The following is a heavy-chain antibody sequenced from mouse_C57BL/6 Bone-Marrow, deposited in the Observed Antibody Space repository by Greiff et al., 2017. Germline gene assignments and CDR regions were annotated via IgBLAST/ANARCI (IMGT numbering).Heavy chain of an antibody. CDR1: GFTFKNTY. V-gene: IGHV14-3*01. Sequence: VQLQQSVAELVRPGASVKLSCTASGFTFKNTYMHWVKQRPEQGLEWIGRIDPANGNTKYATKFQGKATITADTSSNTAYLQLSGLTSEDTAIYYCARKGYFDVWGTGTTVTVSS. CDR3: ARKGYFDV. J-gene: IGHJ1*03. CDR2: IDPANGNT.